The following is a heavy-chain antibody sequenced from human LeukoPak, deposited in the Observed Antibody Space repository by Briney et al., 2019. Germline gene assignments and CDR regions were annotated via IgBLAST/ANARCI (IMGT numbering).Heavy chain of an antibody. CDR3: ARDSTAGSGSYTWFPGYYSDY. D-gene: IGHD3-10*01. CDR2: INPNSGGT. Sequence: GASVKVSCKASGYTFTNYYIHWVRQAPGQGLEWMGWINPNSGGTNYAQEFQGRVTLTRDTSISTAYMELSSLRSDDTAVYYCARDSTAGSGSYTWFPGYYSDYWGQGTLVTVSS. J-gene: IGHJ4*02. V-gene: IGHV1-2*02. CDR1: GYTFTNYY.